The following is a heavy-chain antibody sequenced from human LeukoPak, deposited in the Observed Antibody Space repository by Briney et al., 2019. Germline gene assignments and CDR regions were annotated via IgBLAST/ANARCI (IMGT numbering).Heavy chain of an antibody. V-gene: IGHV3-74*01. CDR3: ARDRGPAVMDY. J-gene: IGHJ4*02. CDR2: INGDGSTI. D-gene: IGHD2-2*03. CDR1: GFTFSSNW. Sequence: GGSLRLSCAASGFTFSSNWMHWVRQAPGKGLVWVSRINGDGSTINYAGSVKSRFTISRDNAKNTLYLQMNSLRAEDTAVYYCARDRGPAVMDYWGQGTLVTVSS.